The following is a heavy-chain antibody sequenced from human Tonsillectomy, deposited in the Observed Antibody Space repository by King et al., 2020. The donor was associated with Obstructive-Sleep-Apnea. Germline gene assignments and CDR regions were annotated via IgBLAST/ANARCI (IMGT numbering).Heavy chain of an antibody. Sequence: VQLVESGGDLVKPGGSLRLSCAASGFTFSDYYMSWIRQAPGKGLEWVSFISTSGTYTNYSDSVKGRFTISRDNAKKSLYLQMNSLRDEDTAVYYCARDVGDGYEYLDLWGQGTLVTVSS. CDR1: GFTFSDYY. V-gene: IGHV3-11*06. D-gene: IGHD5-24*01. CDR3: ARDVGDGYEYLDL. CDR2: ISTSGTYT. J-gene: IGHJ4*02.